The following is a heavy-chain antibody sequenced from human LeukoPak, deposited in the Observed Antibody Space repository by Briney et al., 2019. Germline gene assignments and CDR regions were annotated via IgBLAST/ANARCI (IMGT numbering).Heavy chain of an antibody. V-gene: IGHV1-8*01. D-gene: IGHD2-15*01. CDR1: GYTFTSYD. Sequence: ASVKVSCQASGYTFTSYDINWVGPATGQGLAWMGWMNPNSGNTGYAQKLQGRANKTRNTSISPAYMELSSLRSEDTAVYYCARLRVAANDYWGQGTLVTVSS. J-gene: IGHJ4*02. CDR2: MNPNSGNT. CDR3: ARLRVAANDY.